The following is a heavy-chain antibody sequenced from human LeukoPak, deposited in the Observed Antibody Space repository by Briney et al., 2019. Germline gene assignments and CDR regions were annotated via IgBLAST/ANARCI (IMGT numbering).Heavy chain of an antibody. V-gene: IGHV1-69*05. D-gene: IGHD3-9*01. Sequence: ASVKVSCKASGGTFSSYAISWVRQAPGQGLEWMGGIIPIFGTANYAQKFQGRVTITTDESTSTAYMELSSLRSEDTAVYYCARGTYYDILTGQYYYFDYWGQGTLVTVSP. CDR2: IIPIFGTA. J-gene: IGHJ4*02. CDR3: ARGTYYDILTGQYYYFDY. CDR1: GGTFSSYA.